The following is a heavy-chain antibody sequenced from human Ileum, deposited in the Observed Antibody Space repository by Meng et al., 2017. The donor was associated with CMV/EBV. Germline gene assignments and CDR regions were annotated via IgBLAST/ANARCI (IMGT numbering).Heavy chain of an antibody. V-gene: IGHV4-39*07. CDR1: GGSISSSSYY. D-gene: IGHD1-26*01. CDR2: IYYSGST. Sequence: SETLSLTCTVSGGSISSSSYYWGWTRQPPGKGLEWIGSIYYSGSTYYNPSLKGRATIPVDTSKNQFSLKLGPVTAADTAVYYCGSDFGRTGAPFDYWGQGTLVTVSS. J-gene: IGHJ4*02. CDR3: GSDFGRTGAPFDY.